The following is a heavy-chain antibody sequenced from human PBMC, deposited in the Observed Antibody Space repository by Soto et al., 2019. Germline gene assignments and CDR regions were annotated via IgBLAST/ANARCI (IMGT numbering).Heavy chain of an antibody. CDR3: AKGDSAVVPAAMVSRYYYYMDV. J-gene: IGHJ6*03. CDR2: ISGSGGST. V-gene: IGHV3-23*01. D-gene: IGHD2-2*01. CDR1: GFTFSSYA. Sequence: GGSLRLSCAASGFTFSSYAMSWVRQAPGKGLEWVSAISGSGGSTYYADSVKGRFTISRDNSKNTLYLQMNSLRAEDTAVYYCAKGDSAVVPAAMVSRYYYYMDVWGKGSKVTVSS.